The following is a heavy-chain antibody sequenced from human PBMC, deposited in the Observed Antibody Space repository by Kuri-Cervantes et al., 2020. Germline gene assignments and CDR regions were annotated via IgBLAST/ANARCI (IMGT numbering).Heavy chain of an antibody. V-gene: IGHV3-9*01. CDR2: ISWNSGSI. D-gene: IGHD4-17*01. CDR1: GFTFDDYA. Sequence: SLKISCASSGFTFDDYAMHWVRQAPGKGLEWVSGISWNSGSIGYADSVKGRFTISRDNSKNTLYLQMNSLRAEDTAVYYCARDVYGDYEYFQHWGQGTLVTVSS. CDR3: ARDVYGDYEYFQH. J-gene: IGHJ1*01.